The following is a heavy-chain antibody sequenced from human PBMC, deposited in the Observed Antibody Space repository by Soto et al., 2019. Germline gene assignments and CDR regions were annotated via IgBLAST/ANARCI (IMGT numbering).Heavy chain of an antibody. V-gene: IGHV4-31*03. Sequence: SETLSLTCTVSGGSINSGGCFWSWIRQLPGKGLEWIGHIYYRGSTNYNPSLKSRVSISVATSKNQFSLKLTSVTAADTAVYYCARVVWFGESPYHFGHWGQGTLVTVSS. D-gene: IGHD3-10*01. J-gene: IGHJ4*02. CDR3: ARVVWFGESPYHFGH. CDR2: IYYRGST. CDR1: GGSINSGGCF.